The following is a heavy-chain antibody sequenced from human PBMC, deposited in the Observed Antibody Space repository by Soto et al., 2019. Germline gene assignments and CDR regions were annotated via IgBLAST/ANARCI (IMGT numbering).Heavy chain of an antibody. CDR2: ISSSSSYI. V-gene: IGHV3-21*01. CDR3: ARALGGAFDI. D-gene: IGHD2-15*01. Sequence: GGSLRLSCAASGFRFSDYSMNWVRQAPGKGLEWVSSISSSSSYIYYADSVKGRFTISRDNAKNSLYLQMNSLRAEDTAVYYCARALGGAFDIWGQGTMVTVSS. CDR1: GFRFSDYS. J-gene: IGHJ3*02.